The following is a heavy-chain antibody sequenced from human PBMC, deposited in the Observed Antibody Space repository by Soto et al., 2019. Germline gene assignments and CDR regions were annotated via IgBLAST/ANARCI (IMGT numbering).Heavy chain of an antibody. CDR2: MNPGSGDT. D-gene: IGHD5-18*01. V-gene: IGHV1-8*01. CDR3: ARMESFGSLNWFDP. J-gene: IGHJ5*02. Sequence: ASVKVSCKASGYTFTNNDVSWVRQATGQGLEWMGWMNPGSGDTGYAQKFQGRVTMTRDISTATAYMELNSLTSEDTAIYYCARMESFGSLNWFDPWGQGTLVTVSS. CDR1: GYTFTNND.